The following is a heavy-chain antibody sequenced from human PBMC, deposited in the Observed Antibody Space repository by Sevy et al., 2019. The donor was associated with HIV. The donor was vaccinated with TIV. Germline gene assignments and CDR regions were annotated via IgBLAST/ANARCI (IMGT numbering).Heavy chain of an antibody. CDR2: VSYGGST. D-gene: IGHD3-22*01. CDR1: GGSIGSNSFY. V-gene: IGHV4-39*01. CDR3: ARQKVRSAYYYDTSGRQGKADFDS. Sequence: SETLSLTCTVSGGSIGSNSFYWGWIRQPPGKELEWIGTVSYGGSTYYNPSLRSRVTISVDASKKQFSLKLSSVTAADTAVYYSARQKVRSAYYYDTSGRQGKADFDSWGQGTLVTVSS. J-gene: IGHJ4*02.